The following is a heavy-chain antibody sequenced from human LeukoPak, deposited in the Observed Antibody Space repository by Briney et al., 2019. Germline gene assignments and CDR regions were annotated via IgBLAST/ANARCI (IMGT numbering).Heavy chain of an antibody. J-gene: IGHJ6*03. CDR1: GGSISSYY. D-gene: IGHD2-2*01. CDR3: ARAVPAAAPPMDV. CDR2: IYYSGST. Sequence: PSETLSLTCTVSGGSISSYYWSWIPQPPGKGPEWIGYIYYSGSTNYNPSLKSRVTISVDTSKDQFSLKLSSVTAADTAVYYCARAVPAAAPPMDVWGKGTTVTVSS. V-gene: IGHV4-59*01.